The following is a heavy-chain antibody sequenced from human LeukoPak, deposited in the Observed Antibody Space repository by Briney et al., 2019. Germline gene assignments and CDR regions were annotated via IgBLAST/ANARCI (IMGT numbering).Heavy chain of an antibody. Sequence: SETLSLTCTVSGGSISSYYWSWLRQPPGKGLEWIGSIYYSGSIYYNPSLKSRVTISVDTSKNQFSLKLSSVTAADTAVYYCARATKEDYVWGSYRLYYFDYWGQGTLVTVSS. CDR1: GGSISSYY. J-gene: IGHJ4*02. CDR2: IYYSGSI. D-gene: IGHD3-16*02. CDR3: ARATKEDYVWGSYRLYYFDY. V-gene: IGHV4-39*01.